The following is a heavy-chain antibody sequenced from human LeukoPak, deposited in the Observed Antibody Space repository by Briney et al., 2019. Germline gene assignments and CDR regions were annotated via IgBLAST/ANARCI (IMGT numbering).Heavy chain of an antibody. CDR3: ARGGNGSWYRGGCYGMDV. J-gene: IGHJ6*02. D-gene: IGHD6-13*01. CDR1: GGSFSGYY. Sequence: PSETLSLTCAVYGGSFSGYYWSWIRQPPGKGLEWIGEINHSGSTNYNPSLKSRVTISVDTSKNQFSLKLSSVTAADTAVYYCARGGNGSWYRGGCYGMDVWGQGTTVTVSS. V-gene: IGHV4-34*01. CDR2: INHSGST.